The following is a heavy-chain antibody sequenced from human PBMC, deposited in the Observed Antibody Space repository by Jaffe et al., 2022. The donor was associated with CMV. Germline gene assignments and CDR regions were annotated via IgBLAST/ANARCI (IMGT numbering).Heavy chain of an antibody. CDR2: IGGSGTNT. Sequence: EVHLLESGGGLVQPGGSLRLSCAGSGFSFNTYAMSWVRQAPGKGLEWVSGIGGSGTNTYYADSVKGRFTISRDNSKSTLYLQMDSLRAEDTAVYFCAKGDLMSMILMVGFDYWGQGTLVTVSS. CDR1: GFSFNTYA. J-gene: IGHJ4*01. D-gene: IGHD3-22*01. V-gene: IGHV3-23*01. CDR3: AKGDLMSMILMVGFDY.